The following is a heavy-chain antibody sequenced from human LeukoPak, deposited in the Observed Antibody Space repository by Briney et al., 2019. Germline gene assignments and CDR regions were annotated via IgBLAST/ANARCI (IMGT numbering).Heavy chain of an antibody. CDR2: MNPNSGNT. D-gene: IGHD3-3*01. CDR1: GYTFTSYD. V-gene: IGHV1-8*01. CDR3: ARVYDFWSGYSPYYYYGMDV. J-gene: IGHJ6*02. Sequence: GASVKVSCKASGYTFTSYDINWVRQAPGQGLEWMGWMNPNSGNTGYAQKFQGRVTMTRNTSISTAYMELSSLRSEDTAVYYCARVYDFWSGYSPYYYYGMDVWGQGTTVTVSS.